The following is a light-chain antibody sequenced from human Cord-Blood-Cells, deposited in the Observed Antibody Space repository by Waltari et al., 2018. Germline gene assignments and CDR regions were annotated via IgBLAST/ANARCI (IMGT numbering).Light chain of an antibody. V-gene: IGLV2-11*01. J-gene: IGLJ1*01. Sequence: QSALTQPRSVSGSPGQSVTISCTGTSSAVGGYNYVSWYQQHPGKAPKLMIYDVSKRPSGVPDRFSGSKSANTASLTISGLQAEDEADYYCCSYAGSYTFVFGTGTKVTVL. CDR1: SSAVGGYNY. CDR2: DVS. CDR3: CSYAGSYTFV.